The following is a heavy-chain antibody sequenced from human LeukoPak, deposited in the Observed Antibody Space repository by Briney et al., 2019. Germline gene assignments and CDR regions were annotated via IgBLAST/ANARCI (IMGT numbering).Heavy chain of an antibody. CDR1: GFTFSSYA. D-gene: IGHD1-26*01. CDR3: TREPYSGSYYFDY. CDR2: IRSKAYGGTT. V-gene: IGHV3-49*04. Sequence: GGSLRLSCAASGFTFSSYAMSWVRQAPGKGLEWVGFIRSKAYGGTTEYAASVKGRFTISRDDSKSIAYLQMNSLKTEDTAVYYCTREPYSGSYYFDYWGQGTLVTVSS. J-gene: IGHJ4*02.